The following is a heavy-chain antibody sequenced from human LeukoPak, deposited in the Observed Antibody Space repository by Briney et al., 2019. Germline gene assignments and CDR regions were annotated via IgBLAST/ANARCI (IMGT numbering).Heavy chain of an antibody. CDR3: AKDREEKGGYHGSSGSPGY. CDR1: GFTFSSYA. J-gene: IGHJ4*02. D-gene: IGHD3-22*01. V-gene: IGHV3-23*01. CDR2: ISGSGGST. Sequence: GGSLRLSCAASGFTFSSYAMSWVRQAPGKVLEWVSAISGSGGSTYYADSVKGRFTISRDNSKNTLYLQMNSLRAEDTAVYYCAKDREEKGGYHGSSGSPGYWGQRTLVTVSS.